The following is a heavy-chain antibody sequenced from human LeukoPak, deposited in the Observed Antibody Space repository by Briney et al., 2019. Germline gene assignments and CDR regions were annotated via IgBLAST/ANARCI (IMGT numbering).Heavy chain of an antibody. D-gene: IGHD2/OR15-2a*01. CDR3: ARQFLVGSTFHAFDL. CDR2: VDSSGNT. V-gene: IGHV4-4*07. Sequence: TSETLSLTCSVSVVSMNGYYWSWLRQSAGNRLEWIGHVDSSGNTNYNPSLESRVTMSVDTSKKQFSLKLTSVTAADMAVYFCARQFLVGSTFHAFDLWGQGTRVTVSS. J-gene: IGHJ3*01. CDR1: VVSMNGYY.